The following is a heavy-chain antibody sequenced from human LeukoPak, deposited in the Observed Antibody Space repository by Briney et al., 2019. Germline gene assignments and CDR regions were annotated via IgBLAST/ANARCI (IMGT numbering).Heavy chain of an antibody. CDR3: AKDVDIVATTYYDAFDI. CDR1: GFTFSSYG. V-gene: IGHV3-30*18. D-gene: IGHD5-12*01. Sequence: GRSLRLSCAASGFTFSSYGMHWVRQAPGKGLEWVAVISYDGSNKHYADSVKGRFTISRDNSKNTLYLQMNSLRAEDTAVYYCAKDVDIVATTYYDAFDIWGQGTMVTVSS. CDR2: ISYDGSNK. J-gene: IGHJ3*02.